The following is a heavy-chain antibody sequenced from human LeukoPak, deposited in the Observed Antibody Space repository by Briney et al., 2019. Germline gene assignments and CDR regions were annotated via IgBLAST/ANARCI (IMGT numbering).Heavy chain of an antibody. CDR3: ASMGYFDWSSPFDY. V-gene: IGHV4-34*01. Sequence: ASETLSLTCAVYGGSFSGYYWSWIRQPPGKGLEWIGEINHSGSTNYNPSLKSRVTISVDTSKNQFSLKLSSVTAADTAVYYCASMGYFDWSSPFDYWGQGTLVTVSS. CDR2: INHSGST. D-gene: IGHD3-9*01. J-gene: IGHJ4*02. CDR1: GGSFSGYY.